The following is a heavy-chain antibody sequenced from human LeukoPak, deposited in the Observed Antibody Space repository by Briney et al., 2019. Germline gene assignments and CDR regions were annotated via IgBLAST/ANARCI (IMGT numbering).Heavy chain of an antibody. Sequence: PGGSLRLSCAASGFTFSSYWMYWVRQAPGKGLVWVSRINTDGSSTNYADSVKGRFTISRDNAKNTLYLQMNSLRAEDTAVYYCARVSIFPLDYYYYYMDVWGKGTTVTISS. J-gene: IGHJ6*03. CDR1: GFTFSSYW. CDR3: ARVSIFPLDYYYYYMDV. V-gene: IGHV3-74*01. CDR2: INTDGSST. D-gene: IGHD2-21*01.